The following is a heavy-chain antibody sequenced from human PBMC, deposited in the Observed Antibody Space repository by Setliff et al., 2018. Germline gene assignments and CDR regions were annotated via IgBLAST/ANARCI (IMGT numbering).Heavy chain of an antibody. J-gene: IGHJ6*03. CDR3: ARGGDIITIFGVVTPDYYYYMDV. CDR2: TIPIFGST. D-gene: IGHD3-3*01. CDR1: GGTFSSYG. Sequence: GASVKVSCKASGGTFSSYGISWVRQAPGQGLEWMGGTIPIFGSTNYAQKFQGRVTIITDESTSTAYMELRSLKAQDSAVYYCARGGDIITIFGVVTPDYYYYMDVWGTGTTVTVSS. V-gene: IGHV1-69*05.